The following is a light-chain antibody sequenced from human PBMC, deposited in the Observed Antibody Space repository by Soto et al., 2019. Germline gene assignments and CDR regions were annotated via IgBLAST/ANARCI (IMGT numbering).Light chain of an antibody. CDR1: QSVSSSY. CDR3: QQRRSWPIT. J-gene: IGKJ5*01. Sequence: EIVLTQSPGTLSLSPGERATLSCRASQSVSSSYLAWYQQKPGQAPRLLIYGASSRATGIPDRFSGSGSGTDFTLTISSLEPEDFAVYYCQQRRSWPITCGQGTRLEIK. V-gene: IGKV3D-20*02. CDR2: GAS.